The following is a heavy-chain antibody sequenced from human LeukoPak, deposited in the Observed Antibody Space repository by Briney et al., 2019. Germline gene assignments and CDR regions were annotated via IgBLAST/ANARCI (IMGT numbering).Heavy chain of an antibody. D-gene: IGHD3-22*01. CDR1: GGTFSSYA. V-gene: IGHV1-69*13. CDR3: ARGGDYYDSSGYDLPGLDY. J-gene: IGHJ4*02. CDR2: IIPIFGTA. Sequence: PWASVKVSCKASGGTFSSYAISWVRQAPGQGLEWMGGIIPIFGTANYAQKFQGRVTITADESTSTAYMELSSLRSEDTAVYYCARGGDYYDSSGYDLPGLDYWGQGTLVTVSS.